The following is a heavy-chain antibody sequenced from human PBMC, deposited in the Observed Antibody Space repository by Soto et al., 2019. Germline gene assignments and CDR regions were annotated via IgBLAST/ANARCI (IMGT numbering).Heavy chain of an antibody. Sequence: GGSLRLSCAASGFTFSSYGMHWVRQAPGKGLEWVAVISYDGSNKYYADSVKGRFTISRDNSKNTLYLQMNSLRAEDTAVYYCAKDNRLWLALYYSYYGMDVWGQGTTGTVSS. D-gene: IGHD6-19*01. CDR2: ISYDGSNK. CDR1: GFTFSSYG. CDR3: AKDNRLWLALYYSYYGMDV. V-gene: IGHV3-30*18. J-gene: IGHJ6*02.